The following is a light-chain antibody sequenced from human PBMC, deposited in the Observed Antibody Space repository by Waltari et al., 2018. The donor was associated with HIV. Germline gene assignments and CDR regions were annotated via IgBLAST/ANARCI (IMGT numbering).Light chain of an antibody. CDR2: EVS. CDR3: SSYTTRAVSTYV. V-gene: IGLV2-14*01. J-gene: IGLJ1*01. Sequence: QSALTQPASVSGSPGQSITISCIGTSSDVGDYNYVSWSQHHPGKAPKVIIYEVSNRPSGISDRFSGSKSGNTASLTISGLQAEDEADYYCSSYTTRAVSTYVFGTGTKVTVL. CDR1: SSDVGDYNY.